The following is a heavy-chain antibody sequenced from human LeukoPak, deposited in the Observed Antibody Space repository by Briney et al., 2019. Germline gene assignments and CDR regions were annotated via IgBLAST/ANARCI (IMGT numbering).Heavy chain of an antibody. CDR1: EFTSRYN. CDR3: AGEGDYGLFDY. V-gene: IGHV3-48*01. D-gene: IGHD4-17*01. CDR2: ITPSGTTI. Sequence: GGSLRFSCSASEFTSRYNLSWVLQAPGKEKEWVSHITPSGTTIYYADSVKGRFTISRDNAKNSLYLQIDSLRVDDTGVYYCAGEGDYGLFDYWGQGTLVTVSS. J-gene: IGHJ4*02.